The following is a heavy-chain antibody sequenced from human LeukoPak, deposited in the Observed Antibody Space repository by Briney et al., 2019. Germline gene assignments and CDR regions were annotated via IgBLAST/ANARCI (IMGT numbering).Heavy chain of an antibody. D-gene: IGHD4-23*01. J-gene: IGHJ4*02. V-gene: IGHV3-23*01. CDR3: ARGGSGNHFDY. CDR2: ISGSGGST. CDR1: GFTFSSYA. Sequence: GGSLRLSCAASGFTFSSYAMSWVRQAPGKGLQWVSGISGSGGSTYYADSVKGRFTISRDNSKNTLYLQMNSLRAEDTAVYYCARGGSGNHFDYWGQGTLVTVSS.